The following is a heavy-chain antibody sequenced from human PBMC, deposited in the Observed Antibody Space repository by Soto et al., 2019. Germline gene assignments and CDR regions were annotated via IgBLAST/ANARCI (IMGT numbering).Heavy chain of an antibody. CDR2: LYTAGTT. CDR1: GLTVSHNY. CDR3: VRPRPSGENYGMDV. V-gene: IGHV3-53*01. Sequence: VQLVESGGGLIQPGGSLRLSCVASGLTVSHNYMAWVRQAPEMGLEWVSILYTAGTTYYTDSVKGRFTISRDSSKNTLFLQMDSLRAEDTAVYYCVRPRPSGENYGMDVWGQGTTVTVSS. J-gene: IGHJ6*02. D-gene: IGHD3-10*01.